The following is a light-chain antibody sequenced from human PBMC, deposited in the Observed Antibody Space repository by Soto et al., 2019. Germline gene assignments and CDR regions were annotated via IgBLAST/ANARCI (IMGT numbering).Light chain of an antibody. V-gene: IGKV1-39*01. J-gene: IGKJ1*01. CDR3: QQSYSSPPT. CDR2: TAS. CDR1: QGISSY. Sequence: IQCTKSPSXXXAXXXDXXXITXRASQGISSYLAWYQQKPGKAPKLLIYTASTLQSGVPSRFSGSRSGPDFTLTISSLQPEDFATYYCQQSYSSPPTFGQGTKADIK.